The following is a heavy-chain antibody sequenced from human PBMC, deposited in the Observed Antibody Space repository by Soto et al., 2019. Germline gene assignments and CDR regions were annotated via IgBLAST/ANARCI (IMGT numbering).Heavy chain of an antibody. CDR3: ARGSCSGGSCYDY. J-gene: IGHJ4*02. V-gene: IGHV1-3*01. Sequence: ASVKVSCKASGYTFTSYAMHWVRQAPGQRLEWMGWINAGNGNTKYSQKFQGRVTITRDTSASTAYMELSSLRSEDTAVYYCARGSCSGGSCYDYWGQGTLVTVPQ. CDR2: INAGNGNT. D-gene: IGHD2-15*01. CDR1: GYTFTSYA.